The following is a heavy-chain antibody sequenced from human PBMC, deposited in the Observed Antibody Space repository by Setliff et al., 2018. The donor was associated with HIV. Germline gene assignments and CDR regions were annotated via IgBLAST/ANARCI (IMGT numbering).Heavy chain of an antibody. CDR2: FRDSGGET. J-gene: IGHJ4*02. CDR1: GFSFSAYG. Sequence: GGSLRLSCAASGFSFSAYGMSWVRQAPGKGLEWVASFRDSGGETFYADSVKGRFTISRDNAKNSLYLQMNSLRAEDTAVYYCASGGLDTAMVWGYYFDYWGQGTLVTVSS. V-gene: IGHV3-21*01. CDR3: ASGGLDTAMVWGYYFDY. D-gene: IGHD5-18*01.